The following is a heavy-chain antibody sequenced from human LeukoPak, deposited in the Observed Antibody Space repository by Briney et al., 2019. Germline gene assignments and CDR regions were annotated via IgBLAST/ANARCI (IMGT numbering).Heavy chain of an antibody. D-gene: IGHD3-3*01. CDR3: AKGGRSGQYYFDY. CDR1: GGSITTNN. V-gene: IGHV3-23*01. Sequence: WETLSLTCAVSGGSITTNNWWSWVRQSPGKGLEWVSAISGSGGSTYYADSVKGRFTISRDNSKNTLYLQMNSLRAEDTAVYYCAKGGRSGQYYFDYWGQGTLVTVSS. CDR2: ISGSGGST. J-gene: IGHJ4*02.